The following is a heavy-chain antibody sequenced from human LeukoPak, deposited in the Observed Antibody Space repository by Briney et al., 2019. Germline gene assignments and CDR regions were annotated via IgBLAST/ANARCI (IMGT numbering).Heavy chain of an antibody. Sequence: GASVKVSCKASGYTFTTNGVSWVRQAPGQGLEWLAWISPYDGDTNYTPDLQGRATLSTDTSTSTAYMELTSLRSDDTAVYYCARLRGGIYGSRDAFDIWGQGTMVTVSS. CDR3: ARLRGGIYGSRDAFDI. D-gene: IGHD3-22*01. J-gene: IGHJ3*02. V-gene: IGHV1-18*04. CDR1: GYTFTTNG. CDR2: ISPYDGDT.